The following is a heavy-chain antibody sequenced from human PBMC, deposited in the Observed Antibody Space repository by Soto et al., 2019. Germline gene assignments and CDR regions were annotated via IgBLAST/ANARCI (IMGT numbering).Heavy chain of an antibody. J-gene: IGHJ1*01. CDR2: ISSSGNTI. CDR3: ARDYYRGSGYYEGLGYFLH. CDR1: GFTFSTYS. Sequence: EVQLVESGGGLVQPGGSLRLSCAASGFTFSTYSMNWVRQAPGKGLEWVSYISSSGNTIYYADSMKGRFTISRDNAKNSLYLQMNSLRDEDTAVYYCARDYYRGSGYYEGLGYFLHWGQGTLVTVSS. D-gene: IGHD3-22*01. V-gene: IGHV3-48*02.